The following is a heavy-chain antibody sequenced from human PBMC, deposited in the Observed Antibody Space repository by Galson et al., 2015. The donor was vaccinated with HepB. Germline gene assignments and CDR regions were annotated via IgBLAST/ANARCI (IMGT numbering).Heavy chain of an antibody. V-gene: IGHV3-33*06. Sequence: SLRLSCAASGFTFRVYGMHWVRQAPGKGLEWVAVIWYDGRNKYYADSVKGRFTISRDNSKNTLYLQMNSLRAEDTAVYYCAKGAGYSHKKSFDYWGQGTLVTVSS. CDR1: GFTFRVYG. D-gene: IGHD1-26*01. CDR3: AKGAGYSHKKSFDY. CDR2: IWYDGRNK. J-gene: IGHJ4*02.